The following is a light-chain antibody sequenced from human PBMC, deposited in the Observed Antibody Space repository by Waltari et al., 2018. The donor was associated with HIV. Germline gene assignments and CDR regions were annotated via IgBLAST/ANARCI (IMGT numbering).Light chain of an antibody. Sequence: LTQSPGTLSLSPGERATLSCRASQSVSNNYLAWYQQKPGQAPRLLIDGASSRATGIPDRFSGSGSGTDFTLTISRLEPEDFAVYYCQQYGGSSFTFGPGTKVDIK. CDR2: GAS. V-gene: IGKV3-20*01. CDR3: QQYGGSSFT. CDR1: QSVSNNY. J-gene: IGKJ3*01.